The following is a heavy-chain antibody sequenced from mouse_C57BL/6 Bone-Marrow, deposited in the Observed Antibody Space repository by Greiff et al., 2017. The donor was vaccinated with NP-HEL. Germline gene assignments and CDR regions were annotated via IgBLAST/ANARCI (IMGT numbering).Heavy chain of an antibody. D-gene: IGHD1-1*02. V-gene: IGHV1-59*01. Sequence: VQLQQPGAELVRPGTSVKLSCKASGYTFTSYWMHWVKQRPGQGLEWIGVIDPSDSYTNYNQKFKGKATLTVDTSSSTAYMQLSRLTSEDSAVYYCASGGYYYFDYWGQGTTLTVSS. CDR1: GYTFTSYW. J-gene: IGHJ2*01. CDR2: IDPSDSYT. CDR3: ASGGYYYFDY.